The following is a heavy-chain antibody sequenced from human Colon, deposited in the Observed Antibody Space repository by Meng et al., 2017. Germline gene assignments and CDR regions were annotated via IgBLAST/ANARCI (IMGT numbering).Heavy chain of an antibody. D-gene: IGHD4-17*01. CDR3: ARDTLYGTDY. Sequence: QVHLHESGPGLVRPSDALSLVCTVSGGSIKSGGYHWSWVRQHPGKGLEYIGFMSDSGTTDYNPSLRSRVSISEIGSSKNQFSLTLRSVTAADTATYLCARDTLYGTDYWGQGVLVTVSS. V-gene: IGHV4-31*03. J-gene: IGHJ4*02. CDR2: MSDSGTT. CDR1: GGSIKSGGYH.